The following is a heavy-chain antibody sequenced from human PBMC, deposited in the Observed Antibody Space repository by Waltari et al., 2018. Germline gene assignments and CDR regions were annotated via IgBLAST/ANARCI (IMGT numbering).Heavy chain of an antibody. J-gene: IGHJ3*02. CDR2: ITTDVTSS. CDR3: VREGHDYYNEGDAFDI. V-gene: IGHV3-74*01. Sequence: EVQLVESGGGLVQSGGSLRLSCAASGFSISSYWMHWVRQAPGKGLAWFSHITTDVTSSNYADSVKGRFSISRDSAKNTLYLQMNSLRAEDTALYYCVREGHDYYNEGDAFDIWGHGTMVTVSS. CDR1: GFSISSYW. D-gene: IGHD2-21*02.